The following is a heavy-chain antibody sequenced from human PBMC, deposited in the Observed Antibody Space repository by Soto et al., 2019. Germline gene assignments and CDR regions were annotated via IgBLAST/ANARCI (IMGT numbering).Heavy chain of an antibody. J-gene: IGHJ4*02. D-gene: IGHD1-26*01. V-gene: IGHV4-59*01. Sequence: SETLSLTCTVSGGSISSYYWSWIRQPPGKGLEWIGYIYYSGSTNYNPSLKSRVTISVDTSKNQFSLKLSSVTAADTAVYYCAKGYSRSYYGVFDYWGQGT. CDR3: AKGYSRSYYGVFDY. CDR1: GGSISSYY. CDR2: IYYSGST.